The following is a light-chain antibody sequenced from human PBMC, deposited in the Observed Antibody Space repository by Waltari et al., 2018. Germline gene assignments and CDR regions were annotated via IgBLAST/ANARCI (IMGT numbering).Light chain of an antibody. CDR2: EGT. CDR3: SSYARSDNSVL. Sequence: QSALTQPASVSGSPGQSITISCTGSTSDVGGYNLVSWYRQFPNKAPQLIIYEGTRRPSGVSSRFSASKSGNTASLTSSGLQAEDEALYFCSSYARSDNSVLFGGGTQLSVL. V-gene: IGLV2-23*01. J-gene: IGLJ2*01. CDR1: TSDVGGYNL.